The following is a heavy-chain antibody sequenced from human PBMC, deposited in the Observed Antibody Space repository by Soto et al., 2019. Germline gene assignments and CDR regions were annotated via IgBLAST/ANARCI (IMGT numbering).Heavy chain of an antibody. D-gene: IGHD3-3*01. Sequence: HPGGSLRLSCAASGFTVTSNYMNWVRQAPGKGLEWVSVIYTGTNTYYADSVKGRFTVSRDNSRNTLYLQMNSLREEDTAVYYCARYDFWSGFSYAMDVWGLGTTVTVSS. J-gene: IGHJ6*02. CDR2: IYTGTNT. CDR1: GFTVTSNY. V-gene: IGHV3-53*01. CDR3: ARYDFWSGFSYAMDV.